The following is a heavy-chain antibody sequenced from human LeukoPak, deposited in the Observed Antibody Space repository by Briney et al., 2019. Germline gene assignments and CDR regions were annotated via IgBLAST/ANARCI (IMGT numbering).Heavy chain of an antibody. CDR2: IYYSGST. J-gene: IGHJ6*02. CDR3: ARDRVSHGMDV. V-gene: IGHV4-59*01. CDR1: GGSISSYY. Sequence: SETLSLTYTVSGGSISSYYWSWLRQPPGKGLEWIGYIYYSGSTNYNPSLKSRVTISVDTSKNQFSLKLSSVTAADTAVYYCARDRVSHGMDVWGQGTTVTVSS. D-gene: IGHD6-13*01.